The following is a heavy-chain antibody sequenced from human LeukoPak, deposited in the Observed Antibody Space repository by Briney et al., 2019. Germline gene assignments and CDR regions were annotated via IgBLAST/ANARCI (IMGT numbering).Heavy chain of an antibody. J-gene: IGHJ2*01. V-gene: IGHV4-59*08. CDR3: ARMGTGTYLLYWYFDL. Sequence: SETLSLTCTVSGGSISSYYWSWIRQPPGKGLEWIGYIYYSGSTNYNPSLKSRVTISADTSKNQISLKLKSVTAADSAVYYCARMGTGTYLLYWYFDLWGRGTPVTVSS. CDR2: IYYSGST. CDR1: GGSISSYY. D-gene: IGHD7-27*01.